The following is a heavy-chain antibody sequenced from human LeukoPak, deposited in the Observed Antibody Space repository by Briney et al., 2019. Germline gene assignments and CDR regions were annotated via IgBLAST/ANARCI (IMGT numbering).Heavy chain of an antibody. J-gene: IGHJ4*02. Sequence: SETLSLTCTVSGYSISSGYYWGWIRQPPGKGLEWIGSIYYSGSTWSSLKSRVTISIDTSKNKFSLKLSSVTAADTVVYYCARAGCSYGYVDYWGQGTLVTVSS. CDR3: ARAGCSYGYVDY. CDR2: IYYSGST. CDR1: GYSISSGYY. D-gene: IGHD5-18*01. V-gene: IGHV4-38-2*02.